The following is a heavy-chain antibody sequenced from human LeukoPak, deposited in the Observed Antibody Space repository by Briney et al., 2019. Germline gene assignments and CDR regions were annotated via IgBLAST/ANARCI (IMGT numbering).Heavy chain of an antibody. J-gene: IGHJ6*02. V-gene: IGHV3-33*01. D-gene: IGHD3-22*01. Sequence: GGSLRLSCAASGFTFSSYGMHWVRQAPGKGLEWVAVIWYDGSNKYYADSVKGRFTISRDNSKNTLYLQMNSLRAEDTAVYYCARGVHDSSGYYPNYYYGMDVWGQGTTVTVSS. CDR3: ARGVHDSSGYYPNYYYGMDV. CDR2: IWYDGSNK. CDR1: GFTFSSYG.